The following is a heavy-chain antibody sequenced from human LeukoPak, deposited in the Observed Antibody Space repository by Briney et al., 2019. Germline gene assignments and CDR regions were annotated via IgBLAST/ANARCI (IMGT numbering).Heavy chain of an antibody. CDR2: IYYSGST. CDR3: ARGSIVGATYDY. V-gene: IGHV4-59*08. Sequence: SETLSLTCTVSDGSISSYYWSWIRQPPGKGLEWIGYIYYSGSTNYNPSLKSRVTISLDTSKNQFSLKLSSVTAADTAVYYCARGSIVGATYDYWGQGTLVTASS. J-gene: IGHJ4*02. CDR1: DGSISSYY. D-gene: IGHD1-26*01.